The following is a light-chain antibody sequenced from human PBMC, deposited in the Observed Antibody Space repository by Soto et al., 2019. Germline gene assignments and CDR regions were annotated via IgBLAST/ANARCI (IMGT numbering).Light chain of an antibody. J-gene: IGKJ2*01. CDR3: QKYNSAPRT. V-gene: IGKV1-27*01. Sequence: DIQMTQSPSSLSASVGDRVTITCGASQGISNNLAWYQQKPGKVPKLLIYAPSTLQSGVPSRFSGSGSGTDFTLTISSLQPEDVATYYCQKYNSAPRTFGQGTKLEIK. CDR1: QGISNN. CDR2: APS.